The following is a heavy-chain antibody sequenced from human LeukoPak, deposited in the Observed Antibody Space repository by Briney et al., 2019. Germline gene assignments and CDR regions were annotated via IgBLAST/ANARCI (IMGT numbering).Heavy chain of an antibody. V-gene: IGHV4-34*01. J-gene: IGHJ4*02. CDR3: ARGVLIMGATKGRFDYFDY. D-gene: IGHD1-26*01. CDR1: GGSFSGYY. Sequence: SEILSLTCAVYGGSFSGYYWSWIRQPPGKGLEWIGEINHSGSTNYNPSLKSRVTISVDTSKNQFSLKLSSVTAADTAVYYCARGVLIMGATKGRFDYFDYWGQGTLVTVSS. CDR2: INHSGST.